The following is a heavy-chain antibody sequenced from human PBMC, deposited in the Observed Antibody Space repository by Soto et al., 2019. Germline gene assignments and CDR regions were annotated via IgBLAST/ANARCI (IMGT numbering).Heavy chain of an antibody. J-gene: IGHJ6*02. V-gene: IGHV3-30*18. D-gene: IGHD4-4*01. CDR3: AKETYSNEKSYYYYYGMDV. Sequence: GGSLRLSCAASGFTFSSYGMHWVRQAPGKGLEWVAVISYDGSNKYYADSVKGRFTISRDNSKNTLYLQMNSLRAEDTAVYYCAKETYSNEKSYYYYYGMDVWGQGTTVTVSS. CDR1: GFTFSSYG. CDR2: ISYDGSNK.